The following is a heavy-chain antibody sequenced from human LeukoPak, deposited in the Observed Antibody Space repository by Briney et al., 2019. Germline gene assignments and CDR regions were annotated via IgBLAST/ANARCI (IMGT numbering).Heavy chain of an antibody. D-gene: IGHD3-22*01. Sequence: SETLSLTCTVSGDSISSYYWSWIRQPAGKGLEWMGRIYTSGRTNYTPSLKSRVTMSVDTSKSQFSLKLSSVTAADTAVYYCARDIDLDYYDSSGYYPPGAFDIWGQGPRVIVSS. CDR2: IYTSGRT. CDR1: GDSISSYY. J-gene: IGHJ3*02. V-gene: IGHV4-4*07. CDR3: ARDIDLDYYDSSGYYPPGAFDI.